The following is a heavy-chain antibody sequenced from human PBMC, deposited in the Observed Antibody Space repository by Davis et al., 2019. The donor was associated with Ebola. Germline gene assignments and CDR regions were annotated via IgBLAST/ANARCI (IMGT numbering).Heavy chain of an antibody. J-gene: IGHJ3*02. V-gene: IGHV4-4*02. Sequence: PSETLSLTCAVYGGSISSSNWWSWVRQPPGKGLEWIGEIYHSGSTNYNPSLKSRVTISVDKSKNQFSLKLSSVTAADTAVYYCARGCTSCQSLDAFDIWGQGTMVTVSS. CDR3: ARGCTSCQSLDAFDI. CDR1: GGSISSSNW. CDR2: IYHSGST. D-gene: IGHD2-2*01.